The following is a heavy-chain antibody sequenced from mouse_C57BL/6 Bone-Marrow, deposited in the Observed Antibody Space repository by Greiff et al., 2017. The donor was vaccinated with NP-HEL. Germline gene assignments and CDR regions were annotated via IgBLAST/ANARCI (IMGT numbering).Heavy chain of an antibody. CDR3: ARGYDYGGYAMDY. CDR2: IDPSDSYT. J-gene: IGHJ4*01. Sequence: QVQLQQPGAELVMPGASVKLSCKASGYTFTSYWMHWVKQRPGQGLEWIGEIDPSDSYTNYNQKFKGKSTLTVDKSSSTAYMQLSSLTSEDSAVYYCARGYDYGGYAMDYWGQGTSVTVSS. V-gene: IGHV1-69*01. CDR1: GYTFTSYW. D-gene: IGHD2-4*01.